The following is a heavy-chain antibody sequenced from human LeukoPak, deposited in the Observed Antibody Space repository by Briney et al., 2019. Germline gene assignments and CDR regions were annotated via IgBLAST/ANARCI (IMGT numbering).Heavy chain of an antibody. CDR1: GSSFTSYW. J-gene: IGHJ4*02. D-gene: IGHD2-21*01. V-gene: IGHV5-51*01. CDR2: IYPGDSDT. Sequence: GATLQISCQGSGSSFTSYWIGRGRQVHGKGVEWMGIIYPGDSDTRNSPSLQGQVTISADKSISTAYLQWSSLKASDTAMYYCARLDRGYCGGDCYSLWDLDYWGQGTLVTVSS. CDR3: ARLDRGYCGGDCYSLWDLDY.